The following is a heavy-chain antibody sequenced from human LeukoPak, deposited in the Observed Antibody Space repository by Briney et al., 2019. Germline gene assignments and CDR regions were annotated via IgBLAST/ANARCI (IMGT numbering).Heavy chain of an antibody. Sequence: ASVKVPCKVSGYTFTSYGISWVRQAPGQGLEWMGWISAYNGNTNYAQKLQGRVTMTTDTSTSTAYMELRSLRSDDTAVYYCASGYYGSGSYGTFDYWGQGTLVTVSS. CDR2: ISAYNGNT. J-gene: IGHJ4*02. CDR1: GYTFTSYG. D-gene: IGHD3-10*01. V-gene: IGHV1-18*01. CDR3: ASGYYGSGSYGTFDY.